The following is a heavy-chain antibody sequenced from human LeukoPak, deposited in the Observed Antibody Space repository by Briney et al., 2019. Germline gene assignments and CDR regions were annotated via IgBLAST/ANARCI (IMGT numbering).Heavy chain of an antibody. CDR3: ARDAPLKIYYDNSGYFDY. J-gene: IGHJ4*02. Sequence: PSETLSLTCTVSGGSISSSSYYWGWIRQPPGKGLEWIGSIYYSGSTYYNPSLKSRVTISVDTSKNQFSLKLSSVTAADTAVYYCARDAPLKIYYDNSGYFDYWGQGTRVTVSS. CDR2: IYYSGST. D-gene: IGHD3-22*01. V-gene: IGHV4-39*07. CDR1: GGSISSSSYY.